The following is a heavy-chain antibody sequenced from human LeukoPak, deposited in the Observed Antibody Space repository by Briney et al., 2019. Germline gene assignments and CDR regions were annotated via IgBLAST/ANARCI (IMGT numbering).Heavy chain of an antibody. CDR1: GASISSYD. D-gene: IGHD3-10*01. J-gene: IGHJ4*02. CDR3: ARHPELYFFDY. CDR2: ISYSGST. V-gene: IGHV4-59*08. Sequence: SSETLSLTCTVSGASISSYDWSCIRQPPGKGLEGIGYISYSGSTNYNPSLKSRVTISADTSKNQVSLTLSSVTAADTAVYYCARHPELYFFDYWGQGTLVTVSS.